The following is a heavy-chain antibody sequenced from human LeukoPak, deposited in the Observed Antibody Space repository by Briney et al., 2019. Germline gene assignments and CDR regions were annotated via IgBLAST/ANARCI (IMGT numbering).Heavy chain of an antibody. CDR3: ARERYGSGSYYNVNGDY. CDR1: GGSISSGGYY. V-gene: IGHV4-30-2*01. CDR2: IYHSGST. D-gene: IGHD3-10*01. J-gene: IGHJ4*02. Sequence: PSETLSLTCTVSGGSISSGGYYWSWIRQPPGKGLEWIGYIYHSGSTYYNPSLKSRVTISVDRSKNQFSLKLSSVTAADTAVYYCARERYGSGSYYNVNGDYWGQGTLVTVSS.